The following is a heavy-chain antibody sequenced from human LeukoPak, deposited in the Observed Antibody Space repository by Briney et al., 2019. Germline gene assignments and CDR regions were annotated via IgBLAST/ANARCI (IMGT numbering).Heavy chain of an antibody. CDR1: GYTFANYG. V-gene: IGHV1-3*04. CDR3: ARVPLSDSSGHYYPH. J-gene: IGHJ1*01. Sequence: GASVKVSCKTSGYTFANYGTHGVRQAPRQSLEWMGWINTGNGNTKSSQKFQDRVALTRDTSASTAYMELNSLSSEDTAVYYCARVPLSDSSGHYYPHWGQGTLVTVSS. CDR2: INTGNGNT. D-gene: IGHD3-22*01.